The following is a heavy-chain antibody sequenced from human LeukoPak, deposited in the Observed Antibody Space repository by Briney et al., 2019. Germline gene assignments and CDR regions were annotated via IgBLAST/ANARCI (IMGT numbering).Heavy chain of an antibody. Sequence: SETLSLTCTVSGGSVSSGSYYWSWIRQPPGKGLEWIGYIYYSGSTNYNPSLKSRVTLSVDTSKNQFSLKLSSVTAADTAVYYCARRRGYSSPFDYWGQGTLVTVSS. CDR1: GGSVSSGSYY. CDR2: IYYSGST. J-gene: IGHJ4*02. CDR3: ARRRGYSSPFDY. D-gene: IGHD5-18*01. V-gene: IGHV4-61*01.